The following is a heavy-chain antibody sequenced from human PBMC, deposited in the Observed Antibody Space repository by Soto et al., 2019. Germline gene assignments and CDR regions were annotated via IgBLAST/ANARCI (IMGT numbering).Heavy chain of an antibody. CDR3: ARGQEVGAHFFDS. J-gene: IGHJ4*02. V-gene: IGHV3-13*01. CDR1: GFTFSGFD. Sequence: WSLRLSCEASGFTFSGFDMHWVRQPTGKGLEWVSTIGTAGDTYYAVSVKGRFTISRDNAKNSLSLQMNSLRAGDTAVYFCARGQEVGAHFFDSWGQGTQVTVSS. CDR2: IGTAGDT. D-gene: IGHD2-15*01.